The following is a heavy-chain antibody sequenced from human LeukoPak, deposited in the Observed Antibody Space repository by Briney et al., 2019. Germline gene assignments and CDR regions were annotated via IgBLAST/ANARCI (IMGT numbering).Heavy chain of an antibody. V-gene: IGHV1-18*01. CDR2: ISAYNGNT. CDR3: AREPLSTIFGVVTPNYYFDY. CDR1: GYTFTSYG. D-gene: IGHD3-3*01. Sequence: ASVKVSCKASGYTFTSYGITWVRQAPGQGLEWMGWISAYNGNTNYAQKLQGRVTMTTDTSTSTAYMELRSLRSDDTAMYYCAREPLSTIFGVVTPNYYFDYWGQGTLVTVSS. J-gene: IGHJ4*02.